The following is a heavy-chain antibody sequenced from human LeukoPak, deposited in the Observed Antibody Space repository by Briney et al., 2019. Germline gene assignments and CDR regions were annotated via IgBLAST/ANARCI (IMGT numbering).Heavy chain of an antibody. CDR2: ISSSGSTI. V-gene: IGHV3-48*03. CDR1: GFTFSSYE. J-gene: IGHJ4*02. D-gene: IGHD3-22*01. CDR3: ARVRYFDSTGTLDY. Sequence: PGGSLRLSCAASGFTFSSYEMNWVRQAPGKGLEWVSYISSSGSTIYYADSVKGRFTISRDNAKNSLYLQMNSLRAEDTAIYYCARVRYFDSTGTLDYWGQGTLVTVSS.